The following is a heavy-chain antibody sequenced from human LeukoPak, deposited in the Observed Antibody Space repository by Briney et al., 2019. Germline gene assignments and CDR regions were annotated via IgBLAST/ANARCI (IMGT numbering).Heavy chain of an antibody. V-gene: IGHV4-59*01. D-gene: IGHD6-13*01. CDR3: ASLIAAAGDWYFDL. J-gene: IGHJ2*01. Sequence: SETLSLTCTVSGGSISSYYWSWIRQPPGKGLEWIGYIYYSGSTNYNPSLKSRVTISVDTSKNQFSLKLSSVTAADTAVHYCASLIAAAGDWYFDLWGRGTLVTVSS. CDR1: GGSISSYY. CDR2: IYYSGST.